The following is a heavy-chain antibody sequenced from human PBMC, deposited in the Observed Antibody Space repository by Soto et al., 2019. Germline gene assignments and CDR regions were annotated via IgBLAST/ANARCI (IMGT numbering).Heavy chain of an antibody. Sequence: SGPTLVNPTQTLTLTCTFSGFSLSTSGVGVGWIRQPPGKALEWLALIYWDDDKHYSPPLKTRLTITKDTSKKQVVLTMTNMDHVETATYFCANRTIFGVVMFDYWGRGTLVTVSS. J-gene: IGHJ4*02. CDR1: GFSLSTSGVG. CDR3: ANRTIFGVVMFDY. D-gene: IGHD3-3*01. V-gene: IGHV2-5*02. CDR2: IYWDDDK.